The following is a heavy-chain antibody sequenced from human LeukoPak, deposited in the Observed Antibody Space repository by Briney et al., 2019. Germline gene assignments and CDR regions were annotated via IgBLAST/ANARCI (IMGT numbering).Heavy chain of an antibody. V-gene: IGHV4-59*01. Sequence: ETLSLTCAVSGGSISSYYWSWIRQPPGKGLEWIGYIYYSGSTNYNPSLKSRVTISVDTSKDQFSLKLSSVTAADTAVYYCARVAEYSSSSQGGFDYWGQGTLVTVSS. CDR2: IYYSGST. CDR3: ARVAEYSSSSQGGFDY. D-gene: IGHD6-6*01. J-gene: IGHJ4*02. CDR1: GGSISSYY.